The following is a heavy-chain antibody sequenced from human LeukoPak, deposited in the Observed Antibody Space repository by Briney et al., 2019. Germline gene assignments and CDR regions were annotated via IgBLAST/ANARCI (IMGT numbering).Heavy chain of an antibody. V-gene: IGHV3-49*04. CDR3: TRDIDADYVDY. Sequence: AGGSLRLSCTTSGFTFGDYAMSWVRQAPGKGLEWVGFIRSKPYGGTTEYAPSVKGRFTISRDDSKNIAYLQMNSLKTEDTAVYYCTRDIDADYVDYWGQGDLVTVSS. J-gene: IGHJ4*02. D-gene: IGHD2-15*01. CDR1: GFTFGDYA. CDR2: IRSKPYGGTT.